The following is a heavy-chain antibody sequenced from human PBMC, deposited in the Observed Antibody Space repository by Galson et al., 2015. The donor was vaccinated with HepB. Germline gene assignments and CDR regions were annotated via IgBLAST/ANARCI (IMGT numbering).Heavy chain of an antibody. CDR2: ISAYNGNT. CDR3: ARDISSGEYQLPPSY. Sequence: SVKVSRKASGYTFTSYGISWVRQAPGQGLEWMGWISAYNGNTNYAQKLQGRVTMTTDTSTSTAYMELRSLRSDDTAVYYCARDISSGEYQLPPSYWGQGTLVTVSS. V-gene: IGHV1-18*01. J-gene: IGHJ4*02. D-gene: IGHD2-2*01. CDR1: GYTFTSYG.